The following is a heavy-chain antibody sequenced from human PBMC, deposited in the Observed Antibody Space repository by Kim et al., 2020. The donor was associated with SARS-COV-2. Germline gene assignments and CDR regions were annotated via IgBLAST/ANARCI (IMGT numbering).Heavy chain of an antibody. Sequence: GESLKISCKASGYKITTYWIGWVRQMPGRGLEWMGSIFPGDSDTRLSPSFEGHVTLSVDKSIKTAFLQWSTLEASDTANYYCVWFIGGSPLEEWGQGTQVIVSS. CDR2: IFPGDSDT. D-gene: IGHD3-10*01. J-gene: IGHJ1*01. V-gene: IGHV5-51*01. CDR1: GYKITTYW. CDR3: VWFIGGSPLEE.